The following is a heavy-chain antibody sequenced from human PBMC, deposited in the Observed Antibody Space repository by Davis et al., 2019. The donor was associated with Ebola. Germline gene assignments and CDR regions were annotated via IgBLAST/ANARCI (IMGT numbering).Heavy chain of an antibody. CDR2: INPNSGDT. CDR1: GYTFTGYY. Sequence: ASVKVSCKASGYTFTGYYMHWVRQAPGQGLEWMGRINPNSGDTNYAQKFQGRVTMTRDTSISTAYMELSRLRSDDTAVYYCAARGRDSSGYYLDYWGQGTLVTVSS. V-gene: IGHV1-2*06. D-gene: IGHD3-22*01. J-gene: IGHJ4*02. CDR3: AARGRDSSGYYLDY.